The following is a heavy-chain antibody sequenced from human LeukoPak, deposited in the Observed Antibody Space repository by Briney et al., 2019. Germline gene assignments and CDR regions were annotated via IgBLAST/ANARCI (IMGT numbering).Heavy chain of an antibody. V-gene: IGHV1-69*05. J-gene: IGHJ6*03. CDR1: GGTFNSYA. Sequence: GASVKVSCKASGGTFNSYAISWVRQAPGQGLEWMGGIIPIFGTSNYALKFQGRVTITTDESTSTAYMELSSLRSEDTAVYYCARASWNYDFWSGYYTGGHYYMDVWGKGTTVTVSS. CDR2: IIPIFGTS. CDR3: ARASWNYDFWSGYYTGGHYYMDV. D-gene: IGHD3-3*01.